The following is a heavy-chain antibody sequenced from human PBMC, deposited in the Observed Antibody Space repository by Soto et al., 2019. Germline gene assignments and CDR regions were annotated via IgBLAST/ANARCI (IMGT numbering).Heavy chain of an antibody. CDR3: PRSREFDX. V-gene: IGHV4-30-2*01. Sequence: SETLSLTCGVSGGSLSGATYSWNWIRQPPGKGLELIGYIFPSGTTYYNPSLKSRVTISIDVSKTQFSMSLRSLTAADTAVYYCPRSREFDXWSQGTLVTVSX. CDR2: IFPSGTT. CDR1: GGSLSGATYS. J-gene: IGHJ4*02.